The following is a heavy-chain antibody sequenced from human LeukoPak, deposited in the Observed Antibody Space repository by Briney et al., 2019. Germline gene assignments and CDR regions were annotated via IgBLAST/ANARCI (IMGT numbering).Heavy chain of an antibody. D-gene: IGHD2-21*01. CDR2: ISSIGGTT. J-gene: IGHJ4*02. Sequence: GGSLRLSCAASGFTFSSYAMHWVRQAPGKGLEYVSGISSIGGTTYYANSVKGRFTISRDNSKNTLYLQMGSLKPEDTAVYYCARVGDNTAFDYWGQGTLVTVSS. CDR3: ARVGDNTAFDY. V-gene: IGHV3-64*01. CDR1: GFTFSSYA.